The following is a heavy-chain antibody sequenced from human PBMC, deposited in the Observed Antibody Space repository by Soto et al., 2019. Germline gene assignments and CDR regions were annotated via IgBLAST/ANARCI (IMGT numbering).Heavy chain of an antibody. CDR1: GYTFTSYG. CDR3: ARDFRDSCGGTSCIYFDY. CDR2: VSANNGDT. D-gene: IGHD2-2*01. J-gene: IGHJ4*02. Sequence: QVQLVQSGPEVKEPGASVRVSCKASGYTFTSYGFSWVRQAPGQGLEWVGWVSANNGDTNSARNLQGRVTLTTDTSTSTAYMDLRSLTSDDTAVYYCARDFRDSCGGTSCIYFDYGGQGTLVTVSS. V-gene: IGHV1-18*01.